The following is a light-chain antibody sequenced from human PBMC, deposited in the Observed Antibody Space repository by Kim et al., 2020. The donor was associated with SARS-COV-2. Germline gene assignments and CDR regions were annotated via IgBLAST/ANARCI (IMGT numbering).Light chain of an antibody. J-gene: IGLJ1*01. Sequence: APGQTARISCERDGVHAKYVHWYQQKPAQAPVLVMFYDSDRPPGIPERFSGSNSGSTATLTISRADAGDEADYYCQVWDSGTNHYVFGSGTKVTVL. CDR1: GVHAKY. CDR3: QVWDSGTNHYV. CDR2: YDS. V-gene: IGLV3-21*04.